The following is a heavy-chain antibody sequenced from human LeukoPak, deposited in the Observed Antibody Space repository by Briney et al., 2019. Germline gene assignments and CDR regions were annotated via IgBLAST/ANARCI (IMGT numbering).Heavy chain of an antibody. J-gene: IGHJ6*03. CDR2: ISSSSGYI. V-gene: IGHV3-21*01. Sequence: GGSLRLSCAASGFTFSSYSMNWVRQAPGKGLEWVSSISSSSGYIYYADSVKGRFTISRDNAKNSLYLQMNSLRAEDTAVYYCARACRTTGNNYYYMDVWGKGTTVTISS. CDR1: GFTFSSYS. D-gene: IGHD1-1*01. CDR3: ARACRTTGNNYYYMDV.